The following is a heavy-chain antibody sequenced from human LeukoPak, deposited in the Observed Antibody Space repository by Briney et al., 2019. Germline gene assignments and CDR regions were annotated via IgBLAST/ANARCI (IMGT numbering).Heavy chain of an antibody. D-gene: IGHD2-15*01. Sequence: SVKVSCKASGFTFTSSAVQWVRQARGQRLEWIGWIVVGSGNTNYAQKFQERVTITGDKSTSTAYMELSSLRSEDTAVYYCAALVDSDAFDIWGQGTMVTVSS. CDR2: IVVGSGNT. V-gene: IGHV1-58*01. CDR1: GFTFTSSA. J-gene: IGHJ3*02. CDR3: AALVDSDAFDI.